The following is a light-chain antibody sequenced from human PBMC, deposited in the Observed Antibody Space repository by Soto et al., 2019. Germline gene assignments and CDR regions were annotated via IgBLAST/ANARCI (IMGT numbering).Light chain of an antibody. J-gene: IGLJ3*02. Sequence: NFMLTQPHSVSESPGKTVTISCTRSSGSIASNYVQWFQQRPGSAPTTVIYEDNQRPSEVPDRFSGSIDSSSNSASLTISGLKTEDEADYYCQSYDSSSRVFGGGTKLTVL. CDR3: QSYDSSSRV. CDR2: EDN. V-gene: IGLV6-57*04. CDR1: SGSIASNY.